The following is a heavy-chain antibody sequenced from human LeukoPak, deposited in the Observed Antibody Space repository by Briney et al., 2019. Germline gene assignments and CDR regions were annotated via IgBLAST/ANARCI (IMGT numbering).Heavy chain of an antibody. CDR3: AREVTNDAFDI. CDR2: IWSDGRNK. D-gene: IGHD4-17*01. Sequence: GGSLRLSCAASGFSFGSYGMHWVRQAPGKGLEWVAVIWSDGRNKFYADSVKGRFTVSRDNSKNTLFLQMSSLRADDTALYYCAREVTNDAFDIWGQGTMVTVSS. CDR1: GFSFGSYG. V-gene: IGHV3-33*01. J-gene: IGHJ3*02.